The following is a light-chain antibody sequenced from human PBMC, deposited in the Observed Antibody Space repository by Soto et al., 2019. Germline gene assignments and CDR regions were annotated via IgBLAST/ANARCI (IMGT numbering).Light chain of an antibody. CDR1: QNINNW. J-gene: IGKJ4*01. V-gene: IGKV3-11*01. CDR3: QQRVTWPGT. Sequence: EIELTQSPATLSLSPGERATLSCRASQNINNWLAWYQQKPGQTPRLLIYDASTRATDIPARFSGSGSGTDFTLTISGLELEDFAVYYCQQRVTWPGTFGGGTKVEIK. CDR2: DAS.